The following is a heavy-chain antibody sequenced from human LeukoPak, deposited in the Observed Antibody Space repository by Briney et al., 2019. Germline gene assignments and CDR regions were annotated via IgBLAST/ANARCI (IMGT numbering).Heavy chain of an antibody. CDR2: IKQDGSEK. Sequence: GGSLRLSCAASGFTFSSYWMSWVRQAPGKGLEWVANIKQDGSEKYYVDSVKGRFTISRDNAKNSLYLQMNSLRAEDTALYYCAREVSYYYGSGSYYKSNYFDYWGQGTLVTVSS. D-gene: IGHD3-10*01. V-gene: IGHV3-7*03. J-gene: IGHJ4*02. CDR1: GFTFSSYW. CDR3: AREVSYYYGSGSYYKSNYFDY.